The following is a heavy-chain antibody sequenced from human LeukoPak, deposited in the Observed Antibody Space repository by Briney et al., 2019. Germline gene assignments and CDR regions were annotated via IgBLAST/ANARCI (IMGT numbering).Heavy chain of an antibody. CDR1: GFPFSSYL. CDR3: SRSQFDY. V-gene: IGHV3-74*03. Sequence: PGGSLRLSGEPSGFPFSSYLMLWVRQAPGKGLVWVSRISGDGTIKTYADFVRGRFTISRDNTKNILYLQMNSLKVDDTATYFCSRSQFDYWGQGVLVTVSS. J-gene: IGHJ4*02. CDR2: ISGDGTIK.